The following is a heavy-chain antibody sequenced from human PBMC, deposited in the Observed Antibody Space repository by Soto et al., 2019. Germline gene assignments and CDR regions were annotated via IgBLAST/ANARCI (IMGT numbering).Heavy chain of an antibody. CDR1: GFTFSSYG. V-gene: IGHV3-30*18. D-gene: IGHD6-19*01. Sequence: GGSLRLSCAASGFTFSSYGMHWVRQAPGKGLEWVAVISYDGSNKYYADSVKGRFTISRDNSKNTLYLQMNSLRAEDTAVYYCAKPPAGSYYYYMDVWGKGTTVTVSS. J-gene: IGHJ6*03. CDR2: ISYDGSNK. CDR3: AKPPAGSYYYYMDV.